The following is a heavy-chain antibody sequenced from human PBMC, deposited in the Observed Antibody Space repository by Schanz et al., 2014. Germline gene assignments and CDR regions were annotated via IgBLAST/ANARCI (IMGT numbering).Heavy chain of an antibody. J-gene: IGHJ4*02. CDR2: ISGSGAST. V-gene: IGHV3-23*01. D-gene: IGHD3-10*01. Sequence: EAQLLESGGGLVKPGGSLRLSCAASGFTFSTYYMNWVRQASGKGLEWVSAISGSGASTYYADSVKGRFTISRDNSKNTLYLQMNSLRAEDTAVYYCAKDQGSYGSGSYSYFDYWGQGTLATVSS. CDR3: AKDQGSYGSGSYSYFDY. CDR1: GFTFSTYY.